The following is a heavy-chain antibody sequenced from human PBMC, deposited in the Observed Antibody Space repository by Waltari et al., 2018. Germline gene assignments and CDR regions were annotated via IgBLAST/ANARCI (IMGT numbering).Heavy chain of an antibody. D-gene: IGHD2-2*01. CDR2: IFTTGTSM. CDR1: GIRSSSPK. CDR3: AKDSSAAFSTSSLDS. J-gene: IGHJ4*02. Sequence: LGESGGGLVKPWGSRGSSCASPGIRSSSPKRHWVRPAPGKGLEWVSSIFTTGTSMYYADSVKGRFTISRDNANNLLYLNMNSLRAEDTALYYCAKDSSAAFSTSSLDSWGQGTLVTVSS. V-gene: IGHV3-21*01.